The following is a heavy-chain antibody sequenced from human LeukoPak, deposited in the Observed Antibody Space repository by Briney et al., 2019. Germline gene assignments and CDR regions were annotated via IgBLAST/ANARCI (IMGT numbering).Heavy chain of an antibody. V-gene: IGHV3-43*02. CDR3: AKVWPSGWYFDL. J-gene: IGHJ2*01. D-gene: IGHD6-25*01. CDR2: ISGDGGIT. Sequence: PGGSLRLSCAASGFTFDDYAMHWVRQAPGKGLEWVSLISGDGGITYYAGSVKGRFTISRDNSRNSLYLQMNSLRIEDTALYYCAKVWPSGWYFDLWGRGTLVTVSS. CDR1: GFTFDDYA.